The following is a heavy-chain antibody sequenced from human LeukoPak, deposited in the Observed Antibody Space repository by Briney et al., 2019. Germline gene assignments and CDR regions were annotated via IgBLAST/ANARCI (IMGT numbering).Heavy chain of an antibody. CDR1: GYRFTSYW. CDR2: IYPADSDI. CDR3: ARSLTAAAGDY. V-gene: IGHV5-51*01. D-gene: IGHD6-25*01. J-gene: IGHJ4*02. Sequence: LGESLKISCKGSGYRFTSYWIGWVRQIPGKGLEWMAIIYPADSDIRYSLSFQGQVTISADKSISTAYLQWSSLKASDTAMYYCARSLTAAAGDYWGQGTLVTVSS.